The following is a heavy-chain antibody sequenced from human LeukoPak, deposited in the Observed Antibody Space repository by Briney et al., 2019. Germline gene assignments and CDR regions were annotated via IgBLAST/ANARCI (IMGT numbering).Heavy chain of an antibody. D-gene: IGHD1-26*01. J-gene: IGHJ4*02. CDR1: GYTFTSYG. CDR3: ARDRGSYTSSFDY. V-gene: IGHV1-2*02. CDR2: INPNSGGT. Sequence: ASVKVSCKASGYTFTSYGISWVRQAPGQGLEWMGWINPNSGGTNYAQKFQGRVTMTRDTSISTAYMELSRLRSDDTAVYYCARDRGSYTSSFDYWGQGTLVTVSS.